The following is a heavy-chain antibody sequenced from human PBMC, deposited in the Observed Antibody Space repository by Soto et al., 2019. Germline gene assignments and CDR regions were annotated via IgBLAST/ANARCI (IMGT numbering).Heavy chain of an antibody. CDR3: ARLGFYCQSLDP. D-gene: IGHD2-15*01. Sequence: ASVTVSCKASGYTFTSYGSSWVRQAPGQGLEWMGWISAYNGNTNYAQKLQGRVTMTTDTSTSTAYMELRSLRSDDTAVYYCARLGFYCQSLDPWGHGTLVTVSS. V-gene: IGHV1-18*01. CDR2: ISAYNGNT. CDR1: GYTFTSYG. J-gene: IGHJ5*02.